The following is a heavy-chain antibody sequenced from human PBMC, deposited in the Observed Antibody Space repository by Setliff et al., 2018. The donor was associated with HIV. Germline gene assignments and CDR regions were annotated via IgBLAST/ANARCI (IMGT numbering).Heavy chain of an antibody. CDR1: GYSIGSGYY. Sequence: PSETLSLTCAVSGYSIGSGYYWGWIRQPPGKGLEWIGSIYYSGRTSYNPSLKSRLTISVDTSKNQLSLKLDSVTAADTAVYYCARIIGSDISGAQYYFDHWGQGSLVTVSS. D-gene: IGHD1-20*01. CDR3: ARIIGSDISGAQYYFDH. V-gene: IGHV4-38-2*01. CDR2: IYYSGRT. J-gene: IGHJ4*02.